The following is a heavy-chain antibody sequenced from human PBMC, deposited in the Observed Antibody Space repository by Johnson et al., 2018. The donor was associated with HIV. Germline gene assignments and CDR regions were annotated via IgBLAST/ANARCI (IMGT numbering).Heavy chain of an antibody. Sequence: QMQLVESGGGVVQPGGSLRLSCAASGFTFSDYYMSWIRQAPGKGLEWLSHISSSGSIIYYADSVKGRFTISRDNAKNSLFLQMISLRAEDTAVYYCAKDPRSNWNYSSIWGQGTMVTVSS. CDR2: ISSSGSII. J-gene: IGHJ3*02. D-gene: IGHD1-7*01. CDR3: AKDPRSNWNYSSI. V-gene: IGHV3-11*04. CDR1: GFTFSDYY.